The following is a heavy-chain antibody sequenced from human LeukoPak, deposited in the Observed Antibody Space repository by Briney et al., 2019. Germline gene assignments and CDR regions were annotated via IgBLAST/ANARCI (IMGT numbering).Heavy chain of an antibody. D-gene: IGHD2-15*01. V-gene: IGHV3-30*03. CDR3: AREATWGQWYFDH. J-gene: IGHJ4*02. CDR1: AFSFSGHG. CDR2: MAAYGGVK. Sequence: GTSLRLSCVASAFSFSGHGMDWVRQAPGKGLEWVAVMAAYGGVKHYADSVKGRFTLSRDNTKNTLFLQMNSLSVEDTAVYYCAREATWGQWYFDHWGQGTPVTVSS.